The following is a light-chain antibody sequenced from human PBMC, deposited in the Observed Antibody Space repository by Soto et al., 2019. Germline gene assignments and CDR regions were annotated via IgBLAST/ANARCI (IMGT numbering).Light chain of an antibody. J-gene: IGLJ2*01. CDR1: SSNIGSQT. V-gene: IGLV1-44*01. Sequence: QSVLTQPPSASGTPGQRVTISCSGSSSNIGSQTVNWYQQLPGTAPKLLIYNNNQRPSGVPDRFSGSKSGTSASLAISGLESEDDVDYYCASWDDSLNGYVVFGGGTKLTVL. CDR2: NNN. CDR3: ASWDDSLNGYVV.